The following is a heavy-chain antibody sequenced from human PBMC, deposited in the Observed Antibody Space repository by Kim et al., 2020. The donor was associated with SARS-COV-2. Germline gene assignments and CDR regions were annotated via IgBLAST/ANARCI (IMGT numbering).Heavy chain of an antibody. CDR3: AKVLEPGATTGPTDY. CDR1: GFTFDDYA. Sequence: GGSLRLSCAASGFTFDDYAMHWVRQAPGKGLEWVSGISWNSGSIGYADSVKGRFTISRDNAKNSLYLQMNSLRAEDTALYYCAKVLEPGATTGPTDYWGQGTLVTVSS. D-gene: IGHD1-1*01. CDR2: ISWNSGSI. J-gene: IGHJ4*02. V-gene: IGHV3-9*01.